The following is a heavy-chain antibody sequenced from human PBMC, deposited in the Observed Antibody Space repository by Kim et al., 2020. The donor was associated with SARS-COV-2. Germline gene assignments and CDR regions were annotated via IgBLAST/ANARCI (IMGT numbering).Heavy chain of an antibody. Sequence: SVKVSCKASGGTFSSYAISWVRQAPGQGLEWMGGIIPIFGTANYAQKFQGRVTITADESTSTAYMELSSLRSEDTAVYYCARDGSGRDDYYYYYGMDVWGQGTTVTVSS. CDR1: GGTFSSYA. CDR3: ARDGSGRDDYYYYYGMDV. CDR2: IIPIFGTA. V-gene: IGHV1-69*13. D-gene: IGHD3-10*01. J-gene: IGHJ6*02.